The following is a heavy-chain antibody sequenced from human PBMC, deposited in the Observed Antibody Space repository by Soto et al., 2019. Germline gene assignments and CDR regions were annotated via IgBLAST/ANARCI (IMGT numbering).Heavy chain of an antibody. V-gene: IGHV4-61*01. CDR3: ARGATVTQYDY. D-gene: IGHD4-17*01. CDR1: GVSVSSGSFY. CDR2: GSYSGTT. Sequence: QVQLQESGPGLVKPSETLSLTCTVSGVSVSSGSFYWAWIRQPPGKGLGCIGFGSYSGTTNYKPSLKSRVTISVDPSRSQISLKVSSLTAADTAVYYCARGATVTQYDYWGQGTLVTVSS. J-gene: IGHJ4*02.